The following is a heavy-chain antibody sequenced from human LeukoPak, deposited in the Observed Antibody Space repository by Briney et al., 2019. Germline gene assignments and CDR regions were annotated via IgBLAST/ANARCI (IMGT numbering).Heavy chain of an antibody. CDR1: GVTFSSYG. CDR2: ISYDGSDK. CDR3: AKGAAPGMHMSWLSLFRY. J-gene: IGHJ4*02. V-gene: IGHV3-30*18. Sequence: PGGSLRLSCAVSGVTFSSYGMHWVRQAPGTGLERVAVISYDGSDKYYADSVKGRFAISRDNSNNTLSLQMNSLRAEHTAVYCCAKGAAPGMHMSWLSLFRYWGQGTLVTVSS. D-gene: IGHD3-22*01.